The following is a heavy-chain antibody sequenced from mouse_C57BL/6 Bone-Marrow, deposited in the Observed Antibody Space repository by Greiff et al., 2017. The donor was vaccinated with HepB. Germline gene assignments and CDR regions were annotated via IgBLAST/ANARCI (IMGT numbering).Heavy chain of an antibody. Sequence: VQLQQSGAELARPGASVKLSCKASGYTFTSYGISWVKQRPGQGLEWIGEIDPSDSYTNYNQKFKGKSTLTVDKSSSTAYMQLSSLTSEDSAVYYCASRAFDYWGQGTTLTVSS. CDR1: GYTFTSYG. V-gene: IGHV1-69*01. CDR2: IDPSDSYT. CDR3: ASRAFDY. J-gene: IGHJ2*01. D-gene: IGHD3-1*01.